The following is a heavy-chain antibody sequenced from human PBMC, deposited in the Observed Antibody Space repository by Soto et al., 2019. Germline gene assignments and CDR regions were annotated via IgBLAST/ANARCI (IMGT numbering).Heavy chain of an antibody. CDR2: IKEDGSEK. CDR3: ARDYYGWGSHDN. V-gene: IGHV3-7*03. CDR1: EFTFSRQW. Sequence: GGSLRLSCAASEFTFSRQWMSWVRQAPGQGLEWVANIKEDGSEKYYVDSVKGRFTISRDIAKNSLYLQMNSLRAEDTAVYYCARDYYGWGSHDNWGQGTLVTVSS. J-gene: IGHJ4*02. D-gene: IGHD3-10*01.